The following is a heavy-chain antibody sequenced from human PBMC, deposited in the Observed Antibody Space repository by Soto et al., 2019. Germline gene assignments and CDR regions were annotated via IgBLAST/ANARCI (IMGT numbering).Heavy chain of an antibody. CDR1: GFTFSGSV. V-gene: IGHV3-73*02. Sequence: EVQLVESGGGLVQPWGSLKLSCAASGFTFSGSVIHWVRQASGKGLEWVGRIRSKANNYATAYAVSVKGRFTISRDDSRNTAYLQMNSLKTEDTAVYYCARGVYDFWSGHPKGLDYWGQGTVVTVSS. CDR2: IRSKANNYAT. D-gene: IGHD3-3*01. J-gene: IGHJ4*02. CDR3: ARGVYDFWSGHPKGLDY.